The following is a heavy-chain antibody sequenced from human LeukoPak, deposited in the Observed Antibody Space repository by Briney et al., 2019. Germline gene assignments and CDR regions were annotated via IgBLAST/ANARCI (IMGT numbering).Heavy chain of an antibody. J-gene: IGHJ3*02. Sequence: PGGSLRLSCAASGFTFSSYSMNWVRQAPGKGLEWVSSIISSSSYIYYADSVKDRFTISRDNAKNSLYLQMNSLRAEDTAVYYCARDVPTYYYDSSGYSPDAFDIWGQGTMVTVSS. CDR3: ARDVPTYYYDSSGYSPDAFDI. CDR1: GFTFSSYS. CDR2: IISSSSYI. V-gene: IGHV3-21*01. D-gene: IGHD3-22*01.